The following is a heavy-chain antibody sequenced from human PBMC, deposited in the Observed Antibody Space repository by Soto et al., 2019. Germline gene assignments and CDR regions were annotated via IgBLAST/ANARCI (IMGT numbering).Heavy chain of an antibody. CDR2: FSGGRDTT. D-gene: IGHD2-21*01. V-gene: IGHV3-23*01. CDR1: GFTFSSYA. Sequence: VHLLESGGGLVQPGGSLRLSCVASGFTFSSYAMSWVRQAPGQRLEWVATFSGGRDTTWHADSVKGRFTVSRDSSKKTLSLQRNSLRREDTALYYCGKATSETCTGSICYSFDYWGQGTLVPVSS. CDR3: GKATSETCTGSICYSFDY. J-gene: IGHJ4*02.